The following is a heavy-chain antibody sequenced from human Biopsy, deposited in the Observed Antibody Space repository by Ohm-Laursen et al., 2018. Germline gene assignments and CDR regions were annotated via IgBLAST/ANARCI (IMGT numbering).Heavy chain of an antibody. CDR1: GDSISSYY. V-gene: IGHV4-34*01. D-gene: IGHD2/OR15-2a*01. CDR3: ARATNSTGWPYYYFYGMDV. J-gene: IGHJ6*02. Sequence: SETLSLTCTVSGDSISSYYWSWIRQPPGKGLEWIGEINHRGYTDYNASLKSRVTISVDTSKNQFSLRLNSVTAADTAVYYCARATNSTGWPYYYFYGMDVWGQGTTVTVSS. CDR2: INHRGYT.